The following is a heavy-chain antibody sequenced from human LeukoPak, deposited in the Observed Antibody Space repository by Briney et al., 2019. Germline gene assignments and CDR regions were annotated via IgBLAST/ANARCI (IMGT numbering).Heavy chain of an antibody. J-gene: IGHJ4*02. CDR3: ANGNSDYVWGSYRHPRDTFNYFDY. V-gene: IGHV3-23*01. Sequence: GGSLRLSCATSGFTFDTHAMNWVRQVPGRGLEWVSFISGSGGSTYYANSVKGRFTISRDDSKNTLYLQMNSLRADDTAIYYCANGNSDYVWGSYRHPRDTFNYFDYWGQGTLVTVSS. CDR2: ISGSGGST. D-gene: IGHD3-16*02. CDR1: GFTFDTHA.